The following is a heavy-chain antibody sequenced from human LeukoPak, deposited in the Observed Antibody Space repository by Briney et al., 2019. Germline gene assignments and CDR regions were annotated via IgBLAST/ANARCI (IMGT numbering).Heavy chain of an antibody. J-gene: IGHJ4*02. CDR1: GFTFSSYA. CDR2: CGTDGDT. V-gene: IGHV3-23*01. D-gene: IGHD1-1*01. Sequence: GGSLRLSCAASGFTFSSYAMNWVRQAPGKGLEWVSACGTDGDTYYADSVGGRFTISRDNAKHTVYLQMSSLRAEDTAVYYCAQKTPGTHPFDFWGQGTLVTVSP. CDR3: AQKTPGTHPFDF.